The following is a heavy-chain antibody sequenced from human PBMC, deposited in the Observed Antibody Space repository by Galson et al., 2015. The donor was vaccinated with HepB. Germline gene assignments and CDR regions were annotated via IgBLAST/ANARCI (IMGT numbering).Heavy chain of an antibody. Sequence: SLRLSCAVSGFTFSDYYMSWIRQAPGKGLEWISYISGNTLYTNYADSVKGRFTISRDNAKNSLFLQINGLRAEDTAVYYCARVADADYGDHTYFDSWGQGTLVTVAS. CDR1: GFTFSDYY. V-gene: IGHV3-11*06. J-gene: IGHJ4*02. D-gene: IGHD4-17*01. CDR3: ARVADADYGDHTYFDS. CDR2: ISGNTLYT.